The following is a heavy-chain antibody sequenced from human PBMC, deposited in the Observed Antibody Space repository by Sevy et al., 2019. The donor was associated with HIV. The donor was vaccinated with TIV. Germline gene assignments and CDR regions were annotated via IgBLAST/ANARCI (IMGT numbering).Heavy chain of an antibody. CDR1: GFTFTSSA. CDR3: AALKAKGITGT. CDR2: IVVGSGNT. D-gene: IGHD1-20*01. Sequence: ASVKVSCKASGFTFTSSAVQWVRQARGQRLEWIGWIVVGSGNTDYAQKFQERVTITRDMSTSTAYMELSSLRSEDTAVYYCAALKAKGITGTWGQGTMVTVSS. V-gene: IGHV1-58*01. J-gene: IGHJ3*01.